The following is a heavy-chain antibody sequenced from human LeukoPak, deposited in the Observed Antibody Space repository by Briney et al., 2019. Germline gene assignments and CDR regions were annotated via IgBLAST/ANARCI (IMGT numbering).Heavy chain of an antibody. V-gene: IGHV3-74*01. CDR2: IKGDGSET. D-gene: IGHD3-22*01. CDR1: GFTFSDYW. J-gene: IGHJ5*02. CDR3: VRGQIGVSVIVH. Sequence: GGSLRLSCAASGFTFSDYWMHWVRQVPGKGLVWVSRIKGDGSETNYADSVKGRFTISRDNAKNTLFLLMNSLRVEDTAVYYCVRGQIGVSVIVHWGQGTLVTVSS.